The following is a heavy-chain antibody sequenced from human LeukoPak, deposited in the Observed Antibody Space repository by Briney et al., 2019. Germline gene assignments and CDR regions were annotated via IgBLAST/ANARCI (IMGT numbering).Heavy chain of an antibody. CDR1: GYTFTGYY. D-gene: IGHD2-15*01. CDR3: ARRRDVVVVAATVLDV. V-gene: IGHV1-2*02. Sequence: RASVKVSCKASGYTFTGYYMHWVRQAPGQGLEWMGWINPNSGGTNYAQKFQGRVTMTRDTSISTAYMELSRLRSDDTAVYYCARRRDVVVVAATVLDVWGKGTTVTVSS. J-gene: IGHJ6*04. CDR2: INPNSGGT.